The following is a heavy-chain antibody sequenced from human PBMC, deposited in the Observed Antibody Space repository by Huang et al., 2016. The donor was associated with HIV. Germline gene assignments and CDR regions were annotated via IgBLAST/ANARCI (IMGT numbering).Heavy chain of an antibody. D-gene: IGHD2-8*01. V-gene: IGHV3-7*01. Sequence: LVESGGGLVQPGGSLRLSCGGSTVTFTAYWLTWVRQPPGQGLEWVASIRQDGSEKFYLDSGKGRFNISRDNGKKLLFLDITSLQVDDTATYFCVTKASAMDVWGQGTTVIVSS. CDR2: IRQDGSEK. CDR1: TVTFTAYW. CDR3: VTKASAMDV. J-gene: IGHJ6*02.